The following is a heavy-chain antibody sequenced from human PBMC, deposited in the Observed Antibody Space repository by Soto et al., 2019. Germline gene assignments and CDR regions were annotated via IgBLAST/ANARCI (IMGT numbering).Heavy chain of an antibody. D-gene: IGHD5-18*01. Sequence: GGSLRLSCAASGFTFSGYGMHWVRQAPGKGLEWVAVISYDGSNKYYADSVKGRFTISRDNSKNTLYLQMNSLRAEDTAVYYCAKDGGYSYGWAAAGFDYWGQGTLVTVSS. CDR3: AKDGGYSYGWAAAGFDY. CDR1: GFTFSGYG. V-gene: IGHV3-30*18. CDR2: ISYDGSNK. J-gene: IGHJ4*02.